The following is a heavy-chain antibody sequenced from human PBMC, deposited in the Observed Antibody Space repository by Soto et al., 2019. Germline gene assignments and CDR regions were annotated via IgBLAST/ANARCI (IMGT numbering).Heavy chain of an antibody. V-gene: IGHV3-23*01. D-gene: IGHD3-10*01. CDR3: ARGSTDSYPGSRIFDF. CDR2: ITDTGGDA. CDR1: GLTFGSRA. Sequence: LRLSCVASGLTFGSRAMSWVRQAPGEGLQWVSTITDTGGDAKYADSVRGRFVISRDNSKKTLYLQMTSLTAEDSAMYFCARGSTDSYPGSRIFDFWGRGTQVTVSS. J-gene: IGHJ4*02.